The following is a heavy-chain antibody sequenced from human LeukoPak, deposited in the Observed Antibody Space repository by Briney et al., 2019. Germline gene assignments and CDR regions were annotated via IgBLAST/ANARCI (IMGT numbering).Heavy chain of an antibody. J-gene: IGHJ5*02. V-gene: IGHV4-4*02. D-gene: IGHD3-10*01. Sequence: SETLSLTCAVSGGSISSSNWWSWVRQPPGKGLEWIGEIYHSGSTNYNPSLKSRVTISVDKSKNQFSLKLSSVTAADTAVYYCARGLVVRGVIITGNWFDPWGQGTLVTVSS. CDR3: ARGLVVRGVIITGNWFDP. CDR1: GGSISSSNW. CDR2: IYHSGST.